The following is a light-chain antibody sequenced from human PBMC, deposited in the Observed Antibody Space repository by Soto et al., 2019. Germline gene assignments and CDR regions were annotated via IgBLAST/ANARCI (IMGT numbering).Light chain of an antibody. J-gene: IGKJ1*01. CDR2: GAS. V-gene: IGKV3-15*01. CDR3: QQYSNWPPWT. Sequence: VMTRSRATLSVSPGERATLSCMASQSVSSNLAWYQQKPGQAPRLIIYGASTRATGIPARFSGSGSGTEFTLTICSLQSEDFAIYYCQQYSNWPPWTFGQGTKVDIK. CDR1: QSVSSN.